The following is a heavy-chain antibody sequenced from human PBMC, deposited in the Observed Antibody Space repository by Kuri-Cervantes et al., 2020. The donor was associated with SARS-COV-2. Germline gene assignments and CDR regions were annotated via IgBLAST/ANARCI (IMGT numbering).Heavy chain of an antibody. V-gene: IGHV1-3*01. CDR1: GYAFTSRG. CDR3: ARVLGAAPFDY. D-gene: IGHD2-15*01. Sequence: ASVKVSCKASGYAFTSRGISWVRQAPGQRLEWMGWVNAGSGKTMYTQKFQGRITITRNTSASTAHMELSSLRSEDTAVYYCARVLGAAPFDYWGQGTLVTVSS. CDR2: VNAGSGKT. J-gene: IGHJ4*02.